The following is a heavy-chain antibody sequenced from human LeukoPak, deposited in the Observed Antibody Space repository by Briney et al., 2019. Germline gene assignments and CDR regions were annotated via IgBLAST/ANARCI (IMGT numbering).Heavy chain of an antibody. V-gene: IGHV1-8*01. CDR2: MNPNNSDT. CDR1: GYTFTSFD. CDR3: ATGVSRWDHFDT. Sequence: GASVKVSCKASGYTFTSFDVNWVRQAPGRGPEWMGWMNPNNSDTGFAQNVQGRLTLTRDTSISTAYMELSSLRSEDTAVYYCATGVSRWDHFDTWGQGILVTVSS. D-gene: IGHD5-24*01. J-gene: IGHJ4*02.